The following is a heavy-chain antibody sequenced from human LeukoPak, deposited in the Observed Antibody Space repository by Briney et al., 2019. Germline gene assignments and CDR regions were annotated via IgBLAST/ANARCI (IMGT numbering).Heavy chain of an antibody. J-gene: IGHJ4*02. CDR1: GFTVSSKY. Sequence: GGSLRISCAASGFTVSSKYMSWVRQAPGKGLEWVVVVYSGGSTYYADSVKDRFTISRDNSKNTLHLQMNSLRAEDTAVYYCARGAANWNFFDYWGQGTLVTVSS. CDR2: VYSGGST. D-gene: IGHD1-1*01. CDR3: ARGAANWNFFDY. V-gene: IGHV3-66*01.